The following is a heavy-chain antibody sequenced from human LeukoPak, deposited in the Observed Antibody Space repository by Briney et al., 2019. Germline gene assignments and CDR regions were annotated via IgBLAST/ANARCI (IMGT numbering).Heavy chain of an antibody. CDR1: GFTFDDYG. Sequence: GGSLRLSCAASGFTFDDYGMSWVRQAPGKGLEWVSAISCSGGSTYYADSVKGRFTISRDNSKNTLYLQMNSLRADDTAVYYCAKTTPGIAAAGTRYYFDYWGQGTLVTVSS. J-gene: IGHJ4*02. CDR2: ISCSGGST. CDR3: AKTTPGIAAAGTRYYFDY. V-gene: IGHV3-23*01. D-gene: IGHD6-13*01.